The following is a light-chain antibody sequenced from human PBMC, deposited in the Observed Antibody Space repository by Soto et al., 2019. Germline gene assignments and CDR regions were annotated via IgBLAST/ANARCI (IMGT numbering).Light chain of an antibody. CDR3: QQYGSSPYT. Sequence: EIVLTQSPGTLSLSPGERATLSCRASQSVSSSYLAWYQQKPGQAPRLLIYGASSRATGIPDRLSGSGSGTDFTFTISRLETEDFAVYYCQQYGSSPYTFGQGTKLEIK. CDR2: GAS. CDR1: QSVSSSY. V-gene: IGKV3-20*01. J-gene: IGKJ2*01.